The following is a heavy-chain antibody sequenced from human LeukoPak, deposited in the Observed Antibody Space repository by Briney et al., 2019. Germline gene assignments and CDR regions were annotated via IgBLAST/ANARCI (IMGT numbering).Heavy chain of an antibody. V-gene: IGHV4-59*01. J-gene: IGHJ6*03. CDR2: IYYSGST. Sequence: SETLSLTCTVSGGSISSYYWSWIRQPPGKGLEWIGYIYYSGSTNYNPSLKSRVTISVDTSKNQFSLRLSSVTAADTAVYYCARAGVYSYGFPQPYYYYHMDVWGKGTTVTVSS. CDR3: ARAGVYSYGFPQPYYYYHMDV. D-gene: IGHD5-18*01. CDR1: GGSISSYY.